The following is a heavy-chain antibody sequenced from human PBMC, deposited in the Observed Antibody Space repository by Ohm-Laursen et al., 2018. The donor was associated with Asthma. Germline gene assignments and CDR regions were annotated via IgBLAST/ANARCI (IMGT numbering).Heavy chain of an antibody. CDR2: IYYSGST. J-gene: IGHJ2*01. D-gene: IGHD4-17*01. CDR3: AKGPDDYGDYLDWYFDV. CDR1: GGSVSSGSYY. V-gene: IGHV4-61*01. Sequence: SDTLSLTCTVSGGSVSSGSYYWSWIRQPPGKGLEWIGYIYYSGSTNYNPSLKSRVTISVDTSKNQFSLRLSSVTAADTAVYYCAKGPDDYGDYLDWYFDVWGRGTLVTVSS.